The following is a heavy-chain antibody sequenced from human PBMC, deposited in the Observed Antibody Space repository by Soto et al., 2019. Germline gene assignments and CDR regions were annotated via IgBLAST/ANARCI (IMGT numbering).Heavy chain of an antibody. CDR2: IFHTGGT. V-gene: IGHV4-4*02. Sequence: QVQLQESGPGLVKPSETLSLTCTVSSDSIAGENWWSWVRQPPGMGLEWIGEIFHTGGTNYNPSLKGRVTMEVYKSKNQFSLKLISATAADTAVYYCARVFTSGSGRMYYFDFWGQETLVSVS. J-gene: IGHJ4*02. CDR3: ARVFTSGSGRMYYFDF. D-gene: IGHD6-25*01. CDR1: SDSIAGENW.